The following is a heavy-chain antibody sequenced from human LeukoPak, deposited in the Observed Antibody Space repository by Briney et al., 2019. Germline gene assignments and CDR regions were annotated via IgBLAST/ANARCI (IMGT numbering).Heavy chain of an antibody. CDR3: AKDPYYYDSSGYPRYFDY. V-gene: IGHV3-23*01. CDR2: ISGSGGST. Sequence: GGSLRLSCAASGFTFSSYAMSWVRQAPGKGLEWVSAISGSGGSTYYADSVKGRFTISRDNSKNTLYLQMNSLRVEDTAVYYCAKDPYYYDSSGYPRYFDYWGQGTLVTVSS. CDR1: GFTFSSYA. D-gene: IGHD3-22*01. J-gene: IGHJ4*02.